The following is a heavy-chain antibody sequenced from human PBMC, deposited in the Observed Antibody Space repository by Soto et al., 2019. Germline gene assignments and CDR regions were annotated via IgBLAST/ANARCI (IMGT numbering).Heavy chain of an antibody. V-gene: IGHV3-66*01. CDR2: IYSGGST. CDR1: GFTVSSNY. Sequence: EVQLVESGGGLVQPGGPLRLSCAAAGFTVSSNYMSWVRQAPGKGLEWVSVIYSGGSTYYADSVKGRFTISRDNSKNTLYLQMTSMRAEDTAVYYCARDMVRGLYPEYFQHWGQGTLVTVSS. J-gene: IGHJ1*01. CDR3: ARDMVRGLYPEYFQH. D-gene: IGHD3-10*01.